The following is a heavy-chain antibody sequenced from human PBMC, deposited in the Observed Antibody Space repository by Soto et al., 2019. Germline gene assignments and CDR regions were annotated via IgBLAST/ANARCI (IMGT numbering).Heavy chain of an antibody. CDR2: INSDGSST. J-gene: IGHJ6*02. V-gene: IGHV3-74*01. Sequence: PGGSLRLSCAASGFTFSSYWMHWVRQAPGKGLVWVSRINSDGSSTSYADSVKGRFTISRDNAKNTLYLQMNSLRAEDTAVYYCARDRAAVYYYYGMDVRGQGTTVTVSS. CDR3: ARDRAAVYYYYGMDV. D-gene: IGHD6-13*01. CDR1: GFTFSSYW.